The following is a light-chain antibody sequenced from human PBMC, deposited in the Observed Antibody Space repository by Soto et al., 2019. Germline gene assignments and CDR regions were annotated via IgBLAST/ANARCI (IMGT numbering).Light chain of an antibody. J-gene: IGKJ1*01. CDR2: AVS. CDR3: QQTYSAPPL. CDR1: QRIGTN. V-gene: IGKV1-39*01. Sequence: DIQMTQSPSSLSASIGDRVTLTCRASQRIGTNLNWYQQRPGKAPKLLIYAVSSLQSGVSSSFSGSGSGTDFPLSINSLQREDFATYYCQQTYSAPPLFGQGTKVEIK.